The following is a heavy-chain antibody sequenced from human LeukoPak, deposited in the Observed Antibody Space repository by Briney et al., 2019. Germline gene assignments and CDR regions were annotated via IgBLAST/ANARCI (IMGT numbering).Heavy chain of an antibody. CDR3: VNIALN. CDR1: GFTFGSYS. CDR2: IISDGGTT. Sequence: PGGSLRLSCVASGFTFGSYSMNWVRQAPGKGLQYTSAIISDGGTTYYADSVKGRFTISRNNSKNTLYLLMSSLRVEDTAVYYCVNIALNWGQGTLVTVYS. D-gene: IGHD2-15*01. V-gene: IGHV3-64D*06. J-gene: IGHJ4*02.